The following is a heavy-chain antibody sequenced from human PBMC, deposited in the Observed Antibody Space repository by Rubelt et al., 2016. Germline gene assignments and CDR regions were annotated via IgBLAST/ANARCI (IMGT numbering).Heavy chain of an antibody. J-gene: IGHJ4*02. V-gene: IGHV3-74*01. Sequence: GKGLVWVSRISGDGSITNYVDSVKGRFTISRDNAKNTLYLQMNSLRAEDTAVYYCASNSRGSYLYNYFDYWGQGTLVTVSS. CDR2: ISGDGSIT. CDR3: ASNSRGSYLYNYFDY. D-gene: IGHD3-16*02.